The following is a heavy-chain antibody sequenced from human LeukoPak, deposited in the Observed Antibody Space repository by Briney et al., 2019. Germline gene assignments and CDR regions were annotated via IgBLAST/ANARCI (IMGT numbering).Heavy chain of an antibody. J-gene: IGHJ3*02. Sequence: ASVKVSCKASGYTFTSYGISWVRQAPGQGLEWMGWISAYNGNTNYAQKLQGRVTMTTDTSTSTAYMELRSLRSDDTAVYYCARESSIVGALGSDAFDIWGQGTMVAVSS. CDR1: GYTFTSYG. CDR2: ISAYNGNT. D-gene: IGHD1-26*01. V-gene: IGHV1-18*01. CDR3: ARESSIVGALGSDAFDI.